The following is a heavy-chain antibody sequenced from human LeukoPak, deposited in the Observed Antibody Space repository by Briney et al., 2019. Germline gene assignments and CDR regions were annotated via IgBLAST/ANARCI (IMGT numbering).Heavy chain of an antibody. V-gene: IGHV1-24*01. J-gene: IGHJ4*02. CDR2: FDPEEGKK. Sequence: GASVKVSCKVSGYRLTDVFIQWVRQAPGEGLEWVGGFDPEEGKKLYARKFQGRVTTTEDTSTDIAYMELRSLRSEDTAVYYCARDQGIGAAGYDFWGQGTLVTVSS. D-gene: IGHD6-13*01. CDR1: GYRLTDVF. CDR3: ARDQGIGAAGYDF.